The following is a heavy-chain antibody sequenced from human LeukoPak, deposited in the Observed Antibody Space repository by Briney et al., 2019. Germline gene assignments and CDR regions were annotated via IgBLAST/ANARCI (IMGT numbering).Heavy chain of an antibody. CDR3: ARGSHGMDV. CDR1: GGSFSGYY. J-gene: IGHJ6*02. CDR2: INHSGST. Sequence: SETLSLTCAVYGGSFSGYYWSWIRQPPGKGLEWIGEINHSGSTNYNPSLKSRVTISVDTSKNQFSLKLSSVTAADTAVYYCARGSHGMDVWGQGTLVTVSS. V-gene: IGHV4-34*01.